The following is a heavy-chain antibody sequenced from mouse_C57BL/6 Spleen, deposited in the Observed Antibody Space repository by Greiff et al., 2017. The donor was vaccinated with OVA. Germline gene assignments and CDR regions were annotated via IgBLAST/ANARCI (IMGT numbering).Heavy chain of an antibody. Sequence: EVNVVESGGDLVKPGGSLKLSCAASGFTFSSYGMSWVRQTPDKRLEWVATISSGGSYTYYPDSVKGRFTISRDNAKNTLYLQMSSLKSEDTAMYYCAREGTTPLFDYWGQGTTLTVSS. V-gene: IGHV5-6*01. D-gene: IGHD1-1*01. J-gene: IGHJ2*01. CDR1: GFTFSSYG. CDR2: ISSGGSYT. CDR3: AREGTTPLFDY.